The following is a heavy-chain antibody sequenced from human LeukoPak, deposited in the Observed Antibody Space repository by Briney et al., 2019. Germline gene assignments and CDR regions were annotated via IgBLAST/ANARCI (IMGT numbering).Heavy chain of an antibody. D-gene: IGHD1-26*01. CDR2: ISGSGGST. V-gene: IGHV3-23*01. CDR1: GFTFSSYA. Sequence: GGSLRLSCPASGFTFSSYAMSWVRQAPGKGLEWVSAISGSGGSTYYADSVKRRFTITRDNSKNTLYLQMNSLRAEDTAVYYGANPGGRRETDYWGQGTLVTVSS. J-gene: IGHJ4*02. CDR3: ANPGGRRETDY.